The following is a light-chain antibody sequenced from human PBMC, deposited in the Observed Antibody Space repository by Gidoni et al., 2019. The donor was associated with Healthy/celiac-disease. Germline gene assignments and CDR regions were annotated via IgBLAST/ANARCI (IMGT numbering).Light chain of an antibody. Sequence: EIVLTQSPAPLSLSPGERATLSCRASQSVSSYLAWYQQKPGQAPRLLIYDAANRAPGIPARFSGSGSGTDFTLTISSLELEDYAVYYCQRRRNWRSITFGQGTRLEIK. V-gene: IGKV3-11*01. CDR3: QRRRNWRSIT. CDR2: DAA. J-gene: IGKJ5*01. CDR1: QSVSSY.